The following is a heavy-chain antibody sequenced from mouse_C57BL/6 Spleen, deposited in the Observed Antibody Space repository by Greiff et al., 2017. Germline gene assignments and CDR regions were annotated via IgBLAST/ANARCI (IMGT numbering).Heavy chain of an antibody. CDR3: ARGSGYDDAMDY. CDR1: GFTFSDYG. V-gene: IGHV5-17*01. Sequence: DVLLVESGGGLVKPGGSLKLSCAASGFTFSDYGMHWVRQAPEKGLEWVAYISSGSSTIYYADTVKGRFTISRDNAKNTLFLQMTSLRSEDTAMYYCARGSGYDDAMDYWGQGTSVTVSS. CDR2: ISSGSSTI. J-gene: IGHJ4*01. D-gene: IGHD2-2*01.